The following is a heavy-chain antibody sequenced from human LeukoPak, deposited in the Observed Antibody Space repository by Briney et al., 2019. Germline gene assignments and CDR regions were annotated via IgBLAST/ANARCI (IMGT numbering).Heavy chain of an antibody. Sequence: SETLSLTCTVSGGSLSSSGYYWGWIRQPPGKGLEWIASIYYSGSTYYNPSLKSRVTISVDTSKNHLSLKLSSLTAADTAVYYCARHEYSGSYYGLSWFDPWGQGTLVTVSS. CDR3: ARHEYSGSYYGLSWFDP. V-gene: IGHV4-39*01. J-gene: IGHJ5*02. CDR1: GGSLSSSGYY. CDR2: IYYSGST. D-gene: IGHD1-26*01.